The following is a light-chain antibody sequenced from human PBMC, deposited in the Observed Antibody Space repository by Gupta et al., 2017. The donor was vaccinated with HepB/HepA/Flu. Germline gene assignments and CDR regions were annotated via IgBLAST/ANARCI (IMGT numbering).Light chain of an antibody. Sequence: EIVLTQSPGTLSLSPGERATLSCRASQSVSGNYLAWYQQKSGQAPRLLIYGASTRATGVPDRFSGSGSVTDFTLTITRLEPEDFAVFYRQQYGPSPPYTFGQGTNLEIK. V-gene: IGKV3-20*01. CDR1: QSVSGNY. CDR2: GAS. J-gene: IGKJ2*01. CDR3: QQYGPSPPYT.